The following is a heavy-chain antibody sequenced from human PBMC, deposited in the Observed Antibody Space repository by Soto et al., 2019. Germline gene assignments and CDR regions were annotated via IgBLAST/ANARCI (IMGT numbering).Heavy chain of an antibody. CDR1: GYTFGGYA. CDR3: TRYGYYYDSSRYHALNWFYP. J-gene: IGHJ5*02. D-gene: IGHD3-22*01. V-gene: IGHV3-49*04. CDR2: IRSKAYGGTT. Sequence: GRTVKISCAASGYTFGGYAMSWVRQAPGKGLEWVGFIRSKAYGGTTEYAASVKGRFTISSDDSKSIAYLQMNSLKTEDTAVYYCTRYGYYYDSSRYHALNWFYPWGQGT.